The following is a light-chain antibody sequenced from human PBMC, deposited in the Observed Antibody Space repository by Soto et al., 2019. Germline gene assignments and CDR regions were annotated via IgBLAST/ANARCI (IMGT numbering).Light chain of an antibody. CDR2: TGS. V-gene: IGKV1-12*01. Sequence: DIQMTQSPSYVSASVGDRVTITCRASQGIKNWLAWYQQKPGKAPNLMIYTGSSLQSGVPSRFSGSGSGTDFTLTINSLQPEDVATYYCQQYYSYPRALGQGTKVDIK. CDR3: QQYYSYPRA. CDR1: QGIKNW. J-gene: IGKJ1*01.